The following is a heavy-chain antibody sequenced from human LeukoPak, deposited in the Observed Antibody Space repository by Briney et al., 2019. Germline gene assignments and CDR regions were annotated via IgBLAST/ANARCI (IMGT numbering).Heavy chain of an antibody. Sequence: SETLSLTCAVYGGSFSGDYWSWIRQPPGKGLEWIGEINHSGSTNYNPSLKSRVTISVDTSKNQFSLKLSSVTAADTAVYYCARGAPYYDFWSGYSGFRYYYYMDVWGKGTTVTVSS. CDR3: ARGAPYYDFWSGYSGFRYYYYMDV. CDR2: INHSGST. J-gene: IGHJ6*03. CDR1: GGSFSGDY. D-gene: IGHD3-3*01. V-gene: IGHV4-34*01.